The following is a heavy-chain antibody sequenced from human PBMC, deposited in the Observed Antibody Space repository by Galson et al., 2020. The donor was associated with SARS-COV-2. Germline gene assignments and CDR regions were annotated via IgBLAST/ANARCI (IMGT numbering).Heavy chain of an antibody. CDR2: ISLYNGNT. CDR1: GFPFTGSG. J-gene: IGHJ4*02. CDR3: ARGRMWFELDS. Sequence: GESLKISCRASGFPFTGSGINWVRQAPGQGLEWMGWISLYNGNTNYAQKFRGRVTMTKDTSTTTAYMELRSLRSDDTAVFYCARGRMWFELDSWGQGTLLTVSS. D-gene: IGHD3-10*01. V-gene: IGHV1-18*01.